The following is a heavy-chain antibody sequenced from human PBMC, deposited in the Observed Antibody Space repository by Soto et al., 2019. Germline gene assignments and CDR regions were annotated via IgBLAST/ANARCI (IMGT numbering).Heavy chain of an antibody. CDR1: GSTFTTYD. Sequence: QVQLVQSGAEVKKPGASVKVSCKASGSTFTTYDINWVRQATGQGLEWIGWMSPKTGNTGYAQNFQGRVTMTSNPSISTAYMELSSLTAEDTAVYYGARGPPIWGFDLWGQGTLVPVSS. CDR3: ARGPPIWGFDL. J-gene: IGHJ4*02. V-gene: IGHV1-8*01. CDR2: MSPKTGNT. D-gene: IGHD7-27*01.